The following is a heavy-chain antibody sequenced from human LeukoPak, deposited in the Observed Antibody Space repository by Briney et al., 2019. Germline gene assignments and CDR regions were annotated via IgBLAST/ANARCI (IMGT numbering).Heavy chain of an antibody. Sequence: SQTLSLTCTVSGGSISSGGYYWSWIRQHPGKGLEWIGYIYYSGSTYYNPSLKSRVTISVDTSKNQFSLKLSSVTAADTAVYYCARDPSPGNGRYDPYFDYWGQGTLVTISS. CDR3: ARDPSPGNGRYDPYFDY. V-gene: IGHV4-31*03. CDR2: IYYSGST. J-gene: IGHJ4*02. D-gene: IGHD5-12*01. CDR1: GGSISSGGYY.